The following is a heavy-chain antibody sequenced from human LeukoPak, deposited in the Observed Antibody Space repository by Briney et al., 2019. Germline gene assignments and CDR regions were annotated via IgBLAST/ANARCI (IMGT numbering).Heavy chain of an antibody. CDR3: AREGRESSADAFDV. CDR2: VGIVGDT. V-gene: IGHV3-13*01. Sequence: PGGSLRLSCAASGFTFSSYEMHWVRQVTGKGLEWVSAVGIVGDTFYAGSVKGRFTISRENAENSFFLQMNSLRAGDTAVYYCAREGRESSADAFDVWGHGTVVTVSS. J-gene: IGHJ3*01. CDR1: GFTFSSYE. D-gene: IGHD1-26*01.